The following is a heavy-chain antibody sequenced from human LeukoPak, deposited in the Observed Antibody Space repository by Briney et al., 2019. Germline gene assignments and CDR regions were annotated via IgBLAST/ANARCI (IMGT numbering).Heavy chain of an antibody. CDR1: GYTFTSYD. CDR3: AISLQGPHYYYGMDV. V-gene: IGHV1-8*01. J-gene: IGHJ6*02. CDR2: MNPNSGNT. Sequence: ASVNVSCKASGYTFTSYDINWVRQATGQGLEWMGWMNPNSGNTGYAQKFQGRVTMTRNTSISTAYMELSSLRSEDTAVYYCAISLQGPHYYYGMDVWGQGTTVTVSS.